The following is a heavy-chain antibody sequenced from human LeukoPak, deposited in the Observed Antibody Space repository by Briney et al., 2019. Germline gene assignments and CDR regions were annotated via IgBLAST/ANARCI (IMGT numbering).Heavy chain of an antibody. D-gene: IGHD1-26*01. CDR2: ISLAGQT. Sequence: SETLSLTCGVSGGSISGTNWWSWVRQPPGQGLEWIGEISLAGQTNFNPSLNGRVTMTLDKSSNQLSLHLTSVTAADTATYFCSRESGPFCPFGYWGQGTLVIVSS. V-gene: IGHV4/OR15-8*02. J-gene: IGHJ4*02. CDR3: SRESGPFCPFGY. CDR1: GGSISGTNW.